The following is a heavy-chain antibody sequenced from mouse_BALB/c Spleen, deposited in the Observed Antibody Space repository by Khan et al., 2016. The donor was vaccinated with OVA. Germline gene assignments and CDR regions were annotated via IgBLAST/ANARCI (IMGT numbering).Heavy chain of an antibody. J-gene: IGHJ3*01. CDR1: GYSITSEYA. D-gene: IGHD2-4*01. V-gene: IGHV3-2*02. CDR3: ARKDYYDYDPFPY. Sequence: EVQLQESGPGLVKPSQSLSLTCTVTGYSITSEYAWNWIRQFPGNKLEWMGYINYSGNTRFNPSLTSRTSITRDTSKNQFFLHLNSVTTEDTATYFCARKDYYDYDPFPYWGQGTLVTVSA. CDR2: INYSGNT.